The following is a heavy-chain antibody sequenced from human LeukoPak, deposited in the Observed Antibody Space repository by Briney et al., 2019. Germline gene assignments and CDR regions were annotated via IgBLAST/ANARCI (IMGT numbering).Heavy chain of an antibody. D-gene: IGHD3-3*01. V-gene: IGHV4-30-4*08. CDR3: ARDPKPTIFGVASFDY. J-gene: IGHJ4*02. CDR1: GGSISSGDYY. Sequence: PSETLSLTCTVSGGSISSGDYYLSWIRQPPGKGLEWIGYIYYSGGTYYNPSLKSRVTISVDTSKNQFSLKLSSVTAADTAVYYCARDPKPTIFGVASFDYWGQGTLVTVSS. CDR2: IYYSGGT.